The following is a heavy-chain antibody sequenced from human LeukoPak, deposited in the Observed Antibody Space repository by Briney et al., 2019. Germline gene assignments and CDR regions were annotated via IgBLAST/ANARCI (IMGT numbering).Heavy chain of an antibody. V-gene: IGHV4-34*01. CDR2: INDSGRT. Sequence: SETLSLTRAVYGGSFSNYYWSWIRQPPGKGPEWIGEINDSGRTNYNPSLMSRVTVSVDTSKNQFSLRLTSVTATDTAVYYCARRWNYGRNYYIDVWGKGATVSVSS. D-gene: IGHD1-7*01. CDR3: ARRWNYGRNYYIDV. CDR1: GGSFSNYY. J-gene: IGHJ6*03.